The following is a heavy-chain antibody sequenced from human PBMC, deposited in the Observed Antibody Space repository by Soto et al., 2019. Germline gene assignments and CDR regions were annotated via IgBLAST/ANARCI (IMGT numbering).Heavy chain of an antibody. CDR1: GGTFSSYA. CDR2: IIPIFGTA. Sequence: QVQLVQSGAEVKKPGSSVKVSCKASGGTFSSYAISWVRQAPGQGLEWMGGIIPIFGTADYAQKFQGRVRVTADECTSTAYMELSSLRSEDTAVYYCASVETQRYYYGMDVWGQGTTVTVSS. V-gene: IGHV1-69*12. D-gene: IGHD2-15*01. J-gene: IGHJ6*02. CDR3: ASVETQRYYYGMDV.